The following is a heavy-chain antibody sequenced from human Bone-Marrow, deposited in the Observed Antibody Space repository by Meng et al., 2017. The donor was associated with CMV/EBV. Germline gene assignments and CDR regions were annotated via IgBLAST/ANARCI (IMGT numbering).Heavy chain of an antibody. J-gene: IGHJ4*02. CDR3: ARDGGAITIFGVVIFYFDY. CDR1: GDSVSSNSAA. CDR2: TYYRSKWYN. V-gene: IGHV6-1*01. D-gene: IGHD3-3*01. Sequence: SETLSLTCAISGDSVSSNSAAWNWIRQSPSRGLEWLGRTYYRSKWYNDYAVSVKSRITINPDTSKNQFSLQLNSVTPEDTAVYYCARDGGAITIFGVVIFYFDYCGQGTLVTVSS.